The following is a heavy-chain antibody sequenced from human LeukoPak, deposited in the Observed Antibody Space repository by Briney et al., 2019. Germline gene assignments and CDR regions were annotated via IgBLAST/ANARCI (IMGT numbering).Heavy chain of an antibody. CDR2: IYSGGST. D-gene: IGHD3-22*01. J-gene: IGHJ4*02. Sequence: GGSLRLACAASGFTVSSNYMSWVSQAPGKGLEWVSVIYSGGSTYYADSVKGRFTISRDNSKNTLYLQMNSLRAEDTAVYYCARGGLYYYDSSGYLDYWGQGTLVTVSS. CDR1: GFTVSSNY. CDR3: ARGGLYYYDSSGYLDY. V-gene: IGHV3-66*01.